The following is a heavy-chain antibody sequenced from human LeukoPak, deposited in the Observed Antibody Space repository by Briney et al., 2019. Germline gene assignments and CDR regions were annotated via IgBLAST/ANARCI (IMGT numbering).Heavy chain of an antibody. J-gene: IGHJ4*02. D-gene: IGHD3-22*01. CDR1: GYTFTSYG. CDR3: ARDRSEYYYDSSGYNPFDY. Sequence: ASVTVSCKASGYTFTSYGISWVRQAPGQGLEWMGWISAYNGNTNYAQKLQGRVTMTTDTSTSTAYMELGSLRSDDTAVYYCARDRSEYYYDSSGYNPFDYWGQGTLVTVSS. CDR2: ISAYNGNT. V-gene: IGHV1-18*01.